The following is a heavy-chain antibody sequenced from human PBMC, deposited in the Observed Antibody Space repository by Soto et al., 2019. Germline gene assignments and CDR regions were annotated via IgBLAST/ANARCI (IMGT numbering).Heavy chain of an antibody. CDR3: ARLINRYCSGGSCYSYAFDI. CDR2: IYYSAST. CDR1: GGSISSYY. J-gene: IGHJ3*02. D-gene: IGHD2-15*01. V-gene: IGHV4-59*08. Sequence: QVQLQESGPGLVKPSETLSLTCTVSGGSISSYYWSWIRQPPGQGLEWVGYIYYSASTNYNPSLTSRVTLSVVTSNSHCPPRMSSGTAADTAVNYGARLINRYCSGGSCYSYAFDIWGKGTMVIFSS.